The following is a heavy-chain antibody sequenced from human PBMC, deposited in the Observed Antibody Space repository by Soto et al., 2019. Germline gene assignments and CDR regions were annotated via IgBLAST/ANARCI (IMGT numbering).Heavy chain of an antibody. CDR1: GFIFENFG. Sequence: LRLSCAASGFIFENFGMSWVRQAPGKGLEWISSISGSGFKKYYADSVKGRFTISRDNSKSTVYLELNNLSAEDTAVYHCAKNQGVELVPLATVDWFDPWGQGSVVTAPQ. CDR2: ISGSGFKK. J-gene: IGHJ5*02. D-gene: IGHD1-26*01. V-gene: IGHV3-23*01. CDR3: AKNQGVELVPLATVDWFDP.